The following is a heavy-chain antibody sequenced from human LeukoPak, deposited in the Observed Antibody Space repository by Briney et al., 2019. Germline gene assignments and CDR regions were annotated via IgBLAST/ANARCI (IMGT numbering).Heavy chain of an antibody. CDR3: ARGKRSYCSSTSCYARGDFLDY. J-gene: IGHJ4*02. Sequence: APVKVSCKASGYTFTSYGISWVRQAPGQGLEWMGWINPNSGGTNYQGRVTMTRDTSISTAYMELSRLRSDDTAVYYCARGKRSYCSSTSCYARGDFLDYRGQGTLVTVSS. CDR2: INPNSGGT. CDR1: GYTFTSYG. V-gene: IGHV1-2*02. D-gene: IGHD2-2*01.